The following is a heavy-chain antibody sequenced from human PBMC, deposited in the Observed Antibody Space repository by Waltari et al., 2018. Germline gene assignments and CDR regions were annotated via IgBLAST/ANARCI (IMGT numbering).Heavy chain of an antibody. CDR2: INHSGNT. V-gene: IGHV4-34*01. J-gene: IGHJ3*02. D-gene: IGHD3-22*01. Sequence: QVQLQQWGAGLLKPSETLSLTCAVYGGSFSGYYWSWIRPHPGKGLQWIGEINHSGNTNYNPSLKSRVTMSVDTSKNQFSLRLTSVTAADTAVYYCARGPIRYFDSSGYYYAGGSSSALDIWGQGTMVTVSS. CDR1: GGSFSGYY. CDR3: ARGPIRYFDSSGYYYAGGSSSALDI.